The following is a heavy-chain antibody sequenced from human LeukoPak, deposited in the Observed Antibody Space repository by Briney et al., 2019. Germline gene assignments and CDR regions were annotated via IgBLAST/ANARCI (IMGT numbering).Heavy chain of an antibody. Sequence: GESLKISCKGSGYSFTSYWIGWVRQMPGKGLEWMGHIYPGESDTRYSPSFQGQVTISADKSISTAYLQWSSLKASDTAMYYCARRTAVAANAYYFDYWGQGTLVTVSS. CDR3: ARRTAVAANAYYFDY. CDR2: IYPGESDT. V-gene: IGHV5-51*01. D-gene: IGHD6-19*01. CDR1: GYSFTSYW. J-gene: IGHJ4*02.